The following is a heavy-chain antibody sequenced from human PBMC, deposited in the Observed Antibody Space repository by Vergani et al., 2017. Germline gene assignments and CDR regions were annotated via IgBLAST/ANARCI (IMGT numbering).Heavy chain of an antibody. CDR1: GFTFSSYG. CDR3: LGDGSYYYGMDV. V-gene: IGHV3-30*02. Sequence: LQLVESGGGLVQPGGSLRLSCAASGFTFSSYGMHWVRQAPGKGLEWVAFIRYDGSNKYYADSVKGRFTISRDNSKNTLYLQMNSLRAEDTAVYYCLGDGSYYYGMDVWGQGTTVTVSS. J-gene: IGHJ6*02. D-gene: IGHD3-16*01. CDR2: IRYDGSNK.